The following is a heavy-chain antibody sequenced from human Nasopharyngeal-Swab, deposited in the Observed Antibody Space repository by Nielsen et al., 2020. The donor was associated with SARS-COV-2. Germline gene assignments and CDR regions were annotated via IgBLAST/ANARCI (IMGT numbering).Heavy chain of an antibody. D-gene: IGHD3-9*01. CDR3: ARLDYDILTGYEDLYYFDY. V-gene: IGHV4-39*01. Sequence: WIRQPPGKGLEWIGSIYYSGSTYYNPSLKSRVTISVDTSKNQFSLKLSSVTAADTAVYYCARLDYDILTGYEDLYYFDYWGQGTLVTVSS. J-gene: IGHJ4*02. CDR2: IYYSGST.